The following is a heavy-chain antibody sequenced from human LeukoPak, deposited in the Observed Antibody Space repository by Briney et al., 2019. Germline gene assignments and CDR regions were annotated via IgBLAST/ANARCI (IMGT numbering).Heavy chain of an antibody. D-gene: IGHD4/OR15-4a*01. CDR2: IYYSGST. J-gene: IGHJ1*01. CDR1: GDSINSYY. CDR3: ASGRDQLTYFQY. V-gene: IGHV4-59*01. Sequence: PSETLSLTCTVSGDSINSYYWSWIRQPPGKGLYWIGNIYYSGSTNNSPSLKSRVTISLDTSKNQCSLNLSSVTAADTAVYYCASGRDQLTYFQYWGQGTLATVSS.